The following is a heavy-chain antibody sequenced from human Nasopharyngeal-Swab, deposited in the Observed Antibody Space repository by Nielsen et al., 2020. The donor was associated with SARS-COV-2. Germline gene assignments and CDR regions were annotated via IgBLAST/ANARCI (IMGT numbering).Heavy chain of an antibody. CDR1: GGSINNYY. CDR3: ARAALYYDFWSGSTLRYYFDY. D-gene: IGHD3-3*01. V-gene: IGHV4-4*07. CDR2: IYFSGST. Sequence: SETLSLTCSVSGGSINNYYWSWIRQPAGKGLEWIGRIYFSGSTNYNPSLKSRVTISVDTSKNQFSLKLSSVTAADTAVYYCARAALYYDFWSGSTLRYYFDYWGQGTLVTVSS. J-gene: IGHJ4*02.